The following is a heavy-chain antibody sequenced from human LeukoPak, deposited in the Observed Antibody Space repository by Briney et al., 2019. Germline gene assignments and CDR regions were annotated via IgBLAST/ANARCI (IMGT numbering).Heavy chain of an antibody. V-gene: IGHV4-34*01. CDR3: ARRTRVGWYFDL. CDR2: INHSGST. CDR1: GFSINTDYY. D-gene: IGHD3-10*01. J-gene: IGHJ2*01. Sequence: TSETLSLTCSVSGFSINTDYYWGWIRQPPGKGLEWIGEINHSGSTNYNPSLKSRVIILVDTSKNQFSLKLSSVTAADTAVYYCARRTRVGWYFDLWGRGTPVTVSS.